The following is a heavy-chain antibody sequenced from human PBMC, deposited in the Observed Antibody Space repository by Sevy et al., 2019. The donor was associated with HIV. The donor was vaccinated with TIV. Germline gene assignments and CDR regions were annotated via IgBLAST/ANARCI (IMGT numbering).Heavy chain of an antibody. CDR1: GFMFSNYA. CDR3: ARKYDSSGYFDY. Sequence: GGSLRLSCAASGFMFSNYAMNWVRQAPGKGLEWVAGISGTGVSGDKTNYADSVKGRFTISRDDSKNSRYLQLNSLRAGDTAIYYCARKYDSSGYFDYWGQGTLVTVSS. CDR2: ISGTGVSGDKT. J-gene: IGHJ4*02. V-gene: IGHV3-23*01. D-gene: IGHD3-22*01.